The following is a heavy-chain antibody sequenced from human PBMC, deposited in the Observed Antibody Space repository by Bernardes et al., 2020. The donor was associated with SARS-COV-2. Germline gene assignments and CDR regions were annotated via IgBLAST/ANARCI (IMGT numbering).Heavy chain of an antibody. D-gene: IGHD3-22*01. V-gene: IGHV4-59*01. CDR1: GGSISSYY. J-gene: IGHJ4*02. CDR2: IYYSGST. CDR3: ARDRHSSGYYYEGIDY. Sequence: SETLSLTCTVSGGSISSYYWSWIRQPPGKGLEWIGYIYYSGSTNYNPSLKSRVTISVDTSKNQFSLKLSSVTAADTAVYYCARDRHSSGYYYEGIDYWGQGTLVTVSS.